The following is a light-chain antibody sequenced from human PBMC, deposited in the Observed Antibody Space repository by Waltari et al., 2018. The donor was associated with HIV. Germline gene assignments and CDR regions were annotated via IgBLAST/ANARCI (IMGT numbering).Light chain of an antibody. Sequence: AIQLTQSPSSLSASVGDTVIITCRKSHCISAALAWYRQKPGKTPELLIYDVSTLQSGVPSKFSGSGSGTDFTLTINSLQPEDSATYYCRQFNSYPLTFGQGTRLEIK. CDR2: DVS. CDR1: HCISAA. CDR3: RQFNSYPLT. V-gene: IGKV1-13*02. J-gene: IGKJ5*01.